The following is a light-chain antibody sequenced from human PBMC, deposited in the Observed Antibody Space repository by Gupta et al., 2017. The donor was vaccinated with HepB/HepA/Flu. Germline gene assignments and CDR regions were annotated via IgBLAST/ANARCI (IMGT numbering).Light chain of an antibody. CDR1: NIGSKS. V-gene: IGLV3-21*03. J-gene: IGLJ3*02. CDR2: DDS. CDR3: QVWDSSSDHRV. Sequence: SYVLTQPPSVSVAPGKTARITCGGNNIGSKSVNWYQQKPRQAPVMVVYDDSDRPSGIPERFSGSNSGNTATLIISRVEAGDEADYYCQVWDSSSDHRVFGGGTKLTVL.